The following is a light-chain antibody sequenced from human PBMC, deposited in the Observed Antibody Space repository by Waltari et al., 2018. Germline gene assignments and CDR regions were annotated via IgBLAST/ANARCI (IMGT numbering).Light chain of an antibody. CDR1: ILATKY. CDR2: EAS. Sequence: SYELTQPSSVSVSPGQTAKILCSGDILATKYARGFQQQPGQAPLLLIYEASERPSAIPGRFSGSSSGTTVTLTITGAHVDDEADYYCFSAADNNWVFGGGTKLTVL. CDR3: FSAADNNWV. V-gene: IGLV3-27*01. J-gene: IGLJ3*02.